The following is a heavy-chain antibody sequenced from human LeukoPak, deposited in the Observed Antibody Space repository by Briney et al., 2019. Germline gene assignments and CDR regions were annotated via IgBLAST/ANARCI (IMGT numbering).Heavy chain of an antibody. CDR3: ALLAVASDFDY. Sequence: GGSLRLSCAVSGFPFTFYEMNWVRQAPGKGLEWVSNIGASGTTKYYADSVKGRYSISRDNAKTSLYLQMNSLRVDDTAVYYCALLAVASDFDYWGQGALVTVSS. V-gene: IGHV3-48*03. CDR1: GFPFTFYE. J-gene: IGHJ4*02. CDR2: IGASGTTK. D-gene: IGHD6-19*01.